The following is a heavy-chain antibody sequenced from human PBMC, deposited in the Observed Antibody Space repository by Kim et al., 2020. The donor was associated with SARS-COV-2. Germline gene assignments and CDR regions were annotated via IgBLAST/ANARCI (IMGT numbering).Heavy chain of an antibody. Sequence: ETLSLTCTVSGGSISSYYWSWIRQPPGKGLEWIGYIYYSGSTNYNPSLKSRVTISVDTSKNQFSLKLSSVTAADTAVYYCARGQRITIFGVVREMDVWGQGTTVTVSS. CDR2: IYYSGST. CDR1: GGSISSYY. J-gene: IGHJ6*02. CDR3: ARGQRITIFGVVREMDV. V-gene: IGHV4-59*13. D-gene: IGHD3-3*01.